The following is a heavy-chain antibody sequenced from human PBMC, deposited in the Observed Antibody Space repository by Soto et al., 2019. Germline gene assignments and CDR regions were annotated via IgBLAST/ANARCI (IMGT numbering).Heavy chain of an antibody. CDR1: GFTVSSNY. CDR3: ARDAAIASQVYYYYYGMDG. CDR2: IYSGGST. J-gene: IGHJ6*02. D-gene: IGHD2-15*01. Sequence: GGSLRLSCAASGFTVSSNYMSWVRQAPGKGLEWVSVIYSGGSTYYADSVKGRFTISRDNSKNTLYLQMNSLRAEDTAVYYCARDAAIASQVYYYYYGMDGCGQGTTVTVSS. V-gene: IGHV3-66*01.